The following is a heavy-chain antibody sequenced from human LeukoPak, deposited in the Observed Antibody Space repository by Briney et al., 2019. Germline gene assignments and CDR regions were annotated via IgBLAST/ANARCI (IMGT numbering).Heavy chain of an antibody. D-gene: IGHD4-11*01. CDR1: GFTFSSYS. CDR3: ARDLTVTSTCWFDR. V-gene: IGHV3-21*01. CDR2: ITSSSSSYI. Sequence: GGSLRLSCAVSGFTFSSYSMNWVRQAPGKGLEWVSSITSSSSSYIYYAGSVKGRFTISRDNAKNSLYLQMNSLRAEDTAVYYCARDLTVTSTCWFDRWGQGTLVTVSS. J-gene: IGHJ5*02.